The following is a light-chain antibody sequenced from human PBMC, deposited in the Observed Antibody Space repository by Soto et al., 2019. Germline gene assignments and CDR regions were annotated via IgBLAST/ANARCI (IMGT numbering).Light chain of an antibody. V-gene: IGKV1-39*01. CDR2: AAS. J-gene: IGKJ1*01. Sequence: DIQMTQSPSSLSASVGDRVTITCRASQSISTYLNWYQQKPGKAPKLLIYAASSLDSGVPSRFSGSGSGTDFTLTISSLQPEDFATYNCQQSYSTPRTFGQGTKVEIK. CDR3: QQSYSTPRT. CDR1: QSISTY.